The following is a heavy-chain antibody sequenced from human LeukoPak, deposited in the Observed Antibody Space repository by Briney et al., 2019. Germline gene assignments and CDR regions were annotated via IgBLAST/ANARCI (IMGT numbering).Heavy chain of an antibody. CDR3: AKIKDSRTSGSYSDY. J-gene: IGHJ4*02. V-gene: IGHV3-23*01. Sequence: GGSLRLSCAASGFTFSSYAMSWVRQAPGKGLEWVSAISGSGGSTYYADSVKGRFTISRDNSKNTLYLQMNSPRAEDTAVYYCAKIKDSRTSGSYSDYWGQGTLVTVSS. CDR2: ISGSGGST. CDR1: GFTFSSYA. D-gene: IGHD3-10*01.